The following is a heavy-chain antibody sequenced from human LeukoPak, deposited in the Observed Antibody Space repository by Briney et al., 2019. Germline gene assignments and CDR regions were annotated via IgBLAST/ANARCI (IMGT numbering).Heavy chain of an antibody. CDR3: ARGVVGATIGY. J-gene: IGHJ4*02. CDR1: GFTFSSYS. Sequence: GGSLRLSCAASGFTFSSYSMNWVRQAPGKGLEWVSSISSSSSYIYYADSVKGRFTISRDNAKNSLYLQMNSLRAEHTAVYYCARGVVGATIGYWGQGTLVTVSS. CDR2: ISSSSSYI. V-gene: IGHV3-21*01. D-gene: IGHD1-26*01.